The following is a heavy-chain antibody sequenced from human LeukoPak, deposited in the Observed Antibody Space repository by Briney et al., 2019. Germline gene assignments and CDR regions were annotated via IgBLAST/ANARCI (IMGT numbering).Heavy chain of an antibody. Sequence: PGGSLRLSCAASGFTVSSNYMSWVRQAPGKGLEWVSVIYSGGSTYYADSVKGRFTISRDNAKNSLYLQMNSLRAEDTAVYYCAREIQGLESDVITMIINNWFDPWGQGTLVTVSS. CDR1: GFTVSSNY. CDR2: IYSGGST. V-gene: IGHV3-53*01. CDR3: AREIQGLESDVITMIINNWFDP. D-gene: IGHD3-22*01. J-gene: IGHJ5*02.